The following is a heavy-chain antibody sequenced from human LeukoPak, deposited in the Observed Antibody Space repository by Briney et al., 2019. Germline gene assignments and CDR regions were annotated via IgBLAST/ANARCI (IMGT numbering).Heavy chain of an antibody. CDR2: INGDGRSK. V-gene: IGHV3-74*01. D-gene: IGHD1-26*01. Sequence: PGGSLRLSCAASGFTFSSHWMHWVRQAPGKGPVRVSRINGDGRSKIYADSVKGRFTISRDNAKNTVFLQMNGLRAEDTAVYYCARGGSPPEALGDAFDIWGQGTMVTVSS. CDR1: GFTFSSHW. J-gene: IGHJ3*02. CDR3: ARGGSPPEALGDAFDI.